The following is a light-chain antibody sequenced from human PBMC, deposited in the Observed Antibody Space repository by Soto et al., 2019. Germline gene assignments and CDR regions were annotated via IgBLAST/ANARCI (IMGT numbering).Light chain of an antibody. Sequence: QAVLTQPPSVSGAPGQKVTISCTRSSSNIGAAYDVHWYQHLPGTAPKLLIYGNNNRPSGVPDRFSGSKSGTSASLAITGLQAEDEADYYCQSYDSSLSGWVFCGGTKLTV. CDR3: QSYDSSLSGWV. J-gene: IGLJ3*02. V-gene: IGLV1-40*01. CDR2: GNN. CDR1: SSNIGAAYD.